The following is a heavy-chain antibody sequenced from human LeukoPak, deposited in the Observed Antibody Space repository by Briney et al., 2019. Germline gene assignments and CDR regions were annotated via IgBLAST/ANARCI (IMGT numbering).Heavy chain of an antibody. CDR1: GDSVSRSDSY. Sequence: SETLSLTCSVSGDSVSRSDSYLDWIRQPPGKGLEWIGTIYYSGRTYYSPSLKSRVTMSVDPSNNQFSLNLRSVTAADTALYYCARRRYYDGSGYLEWGQGTLLSASS. J-gene: IGHJ1*01. D-gene: IGHD3-22*01. CDR2: IYYSGRT. CDR3: ARRRYYDGSGYLE. V-gene: IGHV4-39*01.